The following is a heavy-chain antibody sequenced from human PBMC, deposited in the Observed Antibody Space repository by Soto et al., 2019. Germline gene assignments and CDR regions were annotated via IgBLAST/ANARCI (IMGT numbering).Heavy chain of an antibody. V-gene: IGHV3-33*01. Sequence: AGGSLRLSCAASGFSSSSYGMHWVRQAPGKGLEWVAVIWYDGSNKYYAESVKGRLTISRDNSKNTLYLQMNSLRAEDTAVYYCARETAMVTPFGSDSGYWGQGTLVTVSS. CDR2: IWYDGSNK. D-gene: IGHD5-18*01. CDR1: GFSSSSYG. CDR3: ARETAMVTPFGSDSGY. J-gene: IGHJ4*02.